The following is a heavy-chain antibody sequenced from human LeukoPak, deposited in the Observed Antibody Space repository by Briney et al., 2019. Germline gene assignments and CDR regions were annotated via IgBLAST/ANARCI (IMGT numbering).Heavy chain of an antibody. Sequence: PGGSLRLSCAASGFTFNSYSMNWVRQAPGKVLERVSSISSSSSYIYYADSVKGRFTISRDNDKNSLYLQINTLRAEDTAVYYCARVCELGTSCYPDAFDIWGQGTMVTVSS. V-gene: IGHV3-21*01. CDR1: GFTFNSYS. CDR2: ISSSSSYI. J-gene: IGHJ3*02. CDR3: ARVCELGTSCYPDAFDI. D-gene: IGHD2-2*01.